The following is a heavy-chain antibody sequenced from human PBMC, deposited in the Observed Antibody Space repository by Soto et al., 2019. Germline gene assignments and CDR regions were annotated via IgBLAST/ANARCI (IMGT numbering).Heavy chain of an antibody. CDR2: IYYSGST. CDR1: GGSISSGGYY. V-gene: IGHV4-39*01. Sequence: PSETLSLTCTVSGGSISSGGYYWSWIRQPPGKGLEWIGSIYYSGSTYYNPSLKSRVTISVDTSKNQFSLKLSSVTAADTAVYYCARRGLVYCSGGSCYSPNNWFDPWGQGTLVNVSS. J-gene: IGHJ5*02. D-gene: IGHD2-15*01. CDR3: ARRGLVYCSGGSCYSPNNWFDP.